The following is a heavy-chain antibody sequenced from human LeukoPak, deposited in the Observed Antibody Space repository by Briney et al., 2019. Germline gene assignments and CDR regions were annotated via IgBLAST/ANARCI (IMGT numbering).Heavy chain of an antibody. CDR3: AREKGGFDI. V-gene: IGHV3-64*01. CDR1: GFTFSAYT. J-gene: IGHJ3*02. CDR2: ISNNGGST. D-gene: IGHD2-15*01. Sequence: GGSLRLSCAASGFTFSAYTMQWVRQAPGKGLEYVSAISNNGGSTYYANSVKGRFTISRDNSKNTLYLRMGSLRAEDMAVYYCAREKGGFDIWGQGTMVTVSS.